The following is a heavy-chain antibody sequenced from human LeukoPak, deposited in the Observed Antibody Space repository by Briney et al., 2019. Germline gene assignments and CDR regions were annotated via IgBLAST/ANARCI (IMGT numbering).Heavy chain of an antibody. V-gene: IGHV1-69*08. CDR2: ITPIIDTT. Sequence: SVKVSCKASGGTLNTHIFTWVRQAPGQGLEWTGRITPIIDTTIYAQKFQGRLTITADKFTSTIYMELSSLRSDDTAVYYCARVNLRGSQYNWFDPRGQGTLVTVSS. CDR1: GGTLNTHI. D-gene: IGHD1-26*01. J-gene: IGHJ5*02. CDR3: ARVNLRGSQYNWFDP.